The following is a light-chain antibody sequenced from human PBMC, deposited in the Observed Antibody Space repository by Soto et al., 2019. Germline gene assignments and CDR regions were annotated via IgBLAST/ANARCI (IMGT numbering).Light chain of an antibody. J-gene: IGKJ2*01. CDR1: RSIANY. V-gene: IGKV1-39*01. Sequence: DIQMTQSPSSLSASIGDRVTITCRTSRSIANYLNWYQQKPGRAPRLLIQTASRLQSGVPSRFSGSGSGTDFTLTVTSLQPEDFATYYCQQGYSTPYTFGQGTKVDIK. CDR2: TAS. CDR3: QQGYSTPYT.